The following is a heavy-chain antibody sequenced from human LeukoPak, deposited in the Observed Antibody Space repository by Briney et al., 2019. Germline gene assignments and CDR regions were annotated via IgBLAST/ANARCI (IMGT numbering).Heavy chain of an antibody. CDR2: INHSGST. CDR1: GGSLSGYY. J-gene: IGHJ6*02. V-gene: IGHV4-34*01. Sequence: SETLSLTCAVYGGSLSGYYWSWIRQLPGKGLEWIGEINHSGSTNYNPSLKSRVTISVDTSKNQYSLKLSSVTAADTAVYYCASLRGVPMGGIGYYYGMDVWGQGTTVTVSS. CDR3: ASLRGVPMGGIGYYYGMDV. D-gene: IGHD3-16*01.